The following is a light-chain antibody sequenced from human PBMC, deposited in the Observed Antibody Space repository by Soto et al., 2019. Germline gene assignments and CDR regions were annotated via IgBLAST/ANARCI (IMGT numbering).Light chain of an antibody. Sequence: EIVLTQSPGTLSLSPGERATLSCRASENVATSYLGWYQQKPGQAPRLLISGTSTRATGIPDRFSGAGSGTDFILTISRLEPEDSAIYFCQEYGRSPYTFSLGTKLEIK. CDR2: GTS. J-gene: IGKJ2*01. CDR1: ENVATSY. V-gene: IGKV3-20*01. CDR3: QEYGRSPYT.